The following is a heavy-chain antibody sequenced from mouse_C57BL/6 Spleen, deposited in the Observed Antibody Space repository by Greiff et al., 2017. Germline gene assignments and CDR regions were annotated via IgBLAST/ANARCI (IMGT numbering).Heavy chain of an antibody. CDR1: GYTFTSYW. CDR3: EREVGLNTVVAG. CDR2: IGPNSGGT. J-gene: IGHJ2*01. V-gene: IGHV1-72*01. Sequence: QVQLQQSGAELVKPGASVKLSCKASGYTFTSYWMHWVRQRPGRGLEWIGRIGPNSGGTKSNENFKSKATLTVDKPSSPASMQLSSLTSEGAAVYDCEREVGLNTVVAGWGQGTTRTVSS. D-gene: IGHD1-1*01.